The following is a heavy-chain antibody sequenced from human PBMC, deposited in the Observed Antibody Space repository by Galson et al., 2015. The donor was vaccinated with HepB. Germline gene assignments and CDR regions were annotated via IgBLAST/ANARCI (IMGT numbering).Heavy chain of an antibody. CDR1: GFTFSSYA. Sequence: SLRLSCAASGFTFSSYAMHWVRQAPGKGLEWVAVISYDGSNKYYADSVKGRFTISRDNSKNTLYLQMNSLRAEDTAVYYCAREGITGTTGPRYYMDVWGKGTTVTVSS. J-gene: IGHJ6*03. CDR2: ISYDGSNK. CDR3: AREGITGTTGPRYYMDV. D-gene: IGHD1-7*01. V-gene: IGHV3-30-3*01.